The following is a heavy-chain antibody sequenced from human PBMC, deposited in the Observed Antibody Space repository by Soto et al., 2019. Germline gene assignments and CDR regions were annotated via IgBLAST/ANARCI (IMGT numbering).Heavy chain of an antibody. CDR1: GFTFSSYA. J-gene: IGHJ6*03. Sequence: GGSLRLSCAASGFTFSSYAMSWVRQAPGKGLEWVSAISGSGGSTYYADSVKGRFTISRDNSKNTLYLQMNSLRAEDTAVYYCAKRSPKRDDILTGYPYYYYYMDVWGKGTTVTVSS. V-gene: IGHV3-23*01. CDR2: ISGSGGST. D-gene: IGHD3-9*01. CDR3: AKRSPKRDDILTGYPYYYYYMDV.